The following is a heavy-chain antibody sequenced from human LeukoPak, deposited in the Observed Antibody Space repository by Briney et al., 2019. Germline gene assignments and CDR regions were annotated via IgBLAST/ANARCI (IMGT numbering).Heavy chain of an antibody. CDR2: ISAYNGNT. CDR3: ARVPHLLTIFGVVIINNWFDP. CDR1: GYTFTSYG. J-gene: IGHJ5*02. V-gene: IGHV1-18*01. Sequence: ASVKVSCKASGYTFTSYGISWVRQAPGQGLEWMGWISAYNGNTNYAQKLQGRVTMTTDTSTSTAYMELRSLRSDDTAVYYCARVPHLLTIFGVVIINNWFDPWGQGTLVTVSS. D-gene: IGHD3-3*01.